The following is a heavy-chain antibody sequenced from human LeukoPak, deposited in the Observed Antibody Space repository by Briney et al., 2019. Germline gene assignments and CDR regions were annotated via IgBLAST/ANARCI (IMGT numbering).Heavy chain of an antibody. Sequence: GGSLRLSCATSGFTFSSYWMSWVRQAPGKGLEWVANIKQEGSDKYYVDSVKGRFTISRDNAKNSLYLQMNSLRAEDTAIYYCARASAVAGTRDYWGQGTLVTVSS. D-gene: IGHD6-19*01. CDR3: ARASAVAGTRDY. CDR2: IKQEGSDK. CDR1: GFTFSSYW. V-gene: IGHV3-7*01. J-gene: IGHJ4*02.